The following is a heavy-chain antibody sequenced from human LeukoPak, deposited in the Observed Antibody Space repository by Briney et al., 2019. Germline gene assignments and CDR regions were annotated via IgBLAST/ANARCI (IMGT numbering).Heavy chain of an antibody. D-gene: IGHD3-10*02. CDR3: AELGITMIGGV. J-gene: IGHJ6*04. Sequence: GGSLRLSCAASGFTFSSYSMNWVRQAPGKGLSGFSYISSSSSTIYYADSVKGRFTISRDNAKNSLYLQMNSLRAEDTAVYYCAELGITMIGGVWGKGTTVTISS. V-gene: IGHV3-48*01. CDR2: ISSSSSTI. CDR1: GFTFSSYS.